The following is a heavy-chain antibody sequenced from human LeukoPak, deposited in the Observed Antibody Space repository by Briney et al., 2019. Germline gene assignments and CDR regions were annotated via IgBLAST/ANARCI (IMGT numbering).Heavy chain of an antibody. Sequence: TGGSLRLSCAASGFTVSSNFMNWVRQAPGKGLEWVSTISGSGDSTYYADSVKGRFTISRDNSKNTLHLQMNSLRAEDTAVYYCAKGGAGYCSSTSCLYYFDYWGQGTLVTVST. CDR2: ISGSGDST. J-gene: IGHJ4*02. D-gene: IGHD2-2*01. CDR3: AKGGAGYCSSTSCLYYFDY. CDR1: GFTVSSNF. V-gene: IGHV3-23*01.